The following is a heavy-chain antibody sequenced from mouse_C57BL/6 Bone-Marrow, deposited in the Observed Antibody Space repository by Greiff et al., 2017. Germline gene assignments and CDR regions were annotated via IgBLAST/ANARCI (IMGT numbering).Heavy chain of an antibody. CDR3: ASSADYYGYYYAMDY. CDR2: IDPSDSYT. CDR1: GYTFTSYW. V-gene: IGHV1-50*01. Sequence: QVQLQQPGAELVKPGASVKLSCKASGYTFTSYWMQWVKQRPGQGLAWIGEIDPSDSYTNYNQKFKGKATLTVDTSSSTAYMQLSSLTSEDSAVYYCASSADYYGYYYAMDYWGQGTSVTVSS. J-gene: IGHJ4*01. D-gene: IGHD1-1*01.